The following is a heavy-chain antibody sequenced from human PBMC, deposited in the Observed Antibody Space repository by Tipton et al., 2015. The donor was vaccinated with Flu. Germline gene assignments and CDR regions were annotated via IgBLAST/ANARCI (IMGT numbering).Heavy chain of an antibody. D-gene: IGHD1-26*01. CDR1: GGSINSFY. Sequence: TLSLTCTVSGGSINSFYWSWIRQPPGRGLEYIGDIFYTGSTTYNPALKSRVTISVDTSKNQFSLKVTSVTAADTALYLCAGLRSGMIDYWGQGTLVTVSS. CDR2: IFYTGST. J-gene: IGHJ4*02. V-gene: IGHV4-59*08. CDR3: AGLRSGMIDY.